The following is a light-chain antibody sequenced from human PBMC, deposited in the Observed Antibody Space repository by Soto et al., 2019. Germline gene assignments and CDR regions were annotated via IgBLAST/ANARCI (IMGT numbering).Light chain of an antibody. CDR3: QQYSKWPIT. Sequence: EMVMTQSPAILSVSQGESATLSCRASQSVNSNYLAWYQQHPGQPPRLLIYGISTRATGIPARFSGSGSGTEFSLTISSLQSEDFAVYYCQQYSKWPITFGQGTRLEI. V-gene: IGKV3-15*01. J-gene: IGKJ5*01. CDR1: QSVNSN. CDR2: GIS.